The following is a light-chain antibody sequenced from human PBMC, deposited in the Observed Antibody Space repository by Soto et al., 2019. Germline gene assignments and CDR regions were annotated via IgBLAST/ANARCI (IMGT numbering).Light chain of an antibody. J-gene: IGKJ4*01. V-gene: IGKV1-12*01. Sequence: DIQMTQSPSSLSASVGDRVTITCQASQDISNHLNWYQQKPGKAPKLLIYAASSLQSGVPSRFSGSGSGTDFTLTISSLQPEDFATYYCQQANSFSLTFGGGTKVDIK. CDR2: AAS. CDR1: QDISNH. CDR3: QQANSFSLT.